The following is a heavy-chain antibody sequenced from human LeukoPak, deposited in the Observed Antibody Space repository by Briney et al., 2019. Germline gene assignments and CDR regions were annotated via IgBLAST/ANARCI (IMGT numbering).Heavy chain of an antibody. V-gene: IGHV1-18*01. J-gene: IGHJ3*01. CDR3: ARGEATTVVTP. Sequence: WMGWISAYNGNTNYAQKLQGRVTMTTDTSTSTAYMELRSLRSDDTAVYYCARGEATTVVTPWGQGTMVTVSS. D-gene: IGHD4-23*01. CDR2: ISAYNGNT.